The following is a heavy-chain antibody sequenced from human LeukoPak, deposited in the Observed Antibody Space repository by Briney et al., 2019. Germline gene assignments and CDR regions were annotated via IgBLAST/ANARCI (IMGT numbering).Heavy chain of an antibody. CDR3: ARETSQIWFWYFDL. Sequence: NTSETLSLTCTVSGGSISSYYWSWMRQPPGKGLEWIGYIYHSGSTYYNPSLKSRVTISVDRSKNQFSLKLSSVTAADTAVYYCARETSQIWFWYFDLWGRGTLVTVSS. CDR2: IYHSGST. J-gene: IGHJ2*01. CDR1: GGSISSYY. D-gene: IGHD3-10*01. V-gene: IGHV4-59*12.